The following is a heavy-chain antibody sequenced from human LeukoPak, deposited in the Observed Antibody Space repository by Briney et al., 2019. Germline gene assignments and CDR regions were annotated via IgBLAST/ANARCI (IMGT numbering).Heavy chain of an antibody. CDR2: VHYTGSN. CDR3: ARLVRYCSTNNCYPFDF. D-gene: IGHD2-2*01. Sequence: SETLSLTCTVSGGSISSRSYYWAWIRQPPGKGLEWIGNVHYTGSNYFNPSLKSRVTISVDTSKNQFSLKLSSVTAADTAVYYCARLVRYCSTNNCYPFDFWGQGTLVTVSS. V-gene: IGHV4-39*01. CDR1: GGSISSRSYY. J-gene: IGHJ4*02.